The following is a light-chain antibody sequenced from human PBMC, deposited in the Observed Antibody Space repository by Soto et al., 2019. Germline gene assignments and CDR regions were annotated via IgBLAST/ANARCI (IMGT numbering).Light chain of an antibody. CDR3: QQSYSTPWT. Sequence: DMQMTQSPSSLSASVGDRVTITCRASQSISSYLNWYQQKPGKAPKLLIYAASSLQSGVPSRFSGSGSGTDFTLTISSLQPEDFATYYCQQSYSTPWTFGQGTKGDIK. CDR2: AAS. CDR1: QSISSY. J-gene: IGKJ1*01. V-gene: IGKV1-39*01.